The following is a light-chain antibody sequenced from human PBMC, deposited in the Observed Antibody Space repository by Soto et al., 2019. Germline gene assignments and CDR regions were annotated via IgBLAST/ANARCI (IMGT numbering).Light chain of an antibody. CDR3: CSYAGSSTFVV. CDR2: EVS. CDR1: SSDVGSYNL. Sequence: QSALTQPASVSGSPGQSITISCTGTSSDVGSYNLVSWYQQHPGKAPKLMIYEVSKRPSGVSNRFSGSKSGNTASLTISGPQAEDEADYYCCSYAGSSTFVVFGGGPKLTVL. J-gene: IGLJ2*01. V-gene: IGLV2-23*02.